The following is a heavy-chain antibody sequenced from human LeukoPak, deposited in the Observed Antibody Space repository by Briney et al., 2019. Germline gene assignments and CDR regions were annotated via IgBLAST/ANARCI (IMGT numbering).Heavy chain of an antibody. J-gene: IGHJ4*02. CDR1: GFTFNSYA. D-gene: IGHD2-21*02. CDR3: ARGALGGDLDY. Sequence: GGSLRLSCAASGFTFNSYAMHWVRQAPGKGLEWVAFIRYDGSNKYYADSLKGRFTISRDNSKNTLYLQMNSLRTEDTAVYYCARGALGGDLDYWGQGTLVTVSS. V-gene: IGHV3-30*02. CDR2: IRYDGSNK.